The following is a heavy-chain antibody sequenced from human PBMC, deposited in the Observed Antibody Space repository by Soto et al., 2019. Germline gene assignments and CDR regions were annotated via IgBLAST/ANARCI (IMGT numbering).Heavy chain of an antibody. J-gene: IGHJ5*02. Sequence: SETLSLTCTVSGGSISSSSYYWGWIRQPPGKGLEWIGSMYYGGSTYYNPSLKSRVTISVDTSKNQFSLKLSSVTAADTAVYYCARHPPGGAILYNWFDPWGQGTLVTVSS. V-gene: IGHV4-39*01. D-gene: IGHD3-9*01. CDR1: GGSISSSSYY. CDR2: MYYGGST. CDR3: ARHPPGGAILYNWFDP.